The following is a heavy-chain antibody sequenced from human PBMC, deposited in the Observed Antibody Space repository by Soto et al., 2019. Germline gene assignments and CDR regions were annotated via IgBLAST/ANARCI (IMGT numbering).Heavy chain of an antibody. D-gene: IGHD2-2*01. V-gene: IGHV3-9*01. CDR3: GKGNSTSCSSPVDY. CDR1: AFTFDHYA. Sequence: EVQLVESGGGLVQPGRSLRLSCAASAFTFDHYAMHWVRQAPGKGLEWVSCISWNSDNIFYADSVKGRFTISRDSAKNSLYVQMNSLRPEDTAFYYCGKGNSTSCSSPVDYWGQGTRVTVSA. CDR2: ISWNSDNI. J-gene: IGHJ4*02.